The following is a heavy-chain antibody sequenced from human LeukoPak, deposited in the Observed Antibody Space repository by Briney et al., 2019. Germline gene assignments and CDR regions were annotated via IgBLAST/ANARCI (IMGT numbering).Heavy chain of an antibody. V-gene: IGHV3-21*01. CDR2: ISSSSSCI. D-gene: IGHD1-26*01. Sequence: GGSLRLPCAASGFTFSSYSMNWDRQASGKGLEWVSSISSSSSCIYYADSVKGRFTISRDNAKNSLYLQMNSLRAEDTAVYYCATSPYYSYFDYWGQGTLVTVFS. CDR1: GFTFSSYS. J-gene: IGHJ4*02. CDR3: ATSPYYSYFDY.